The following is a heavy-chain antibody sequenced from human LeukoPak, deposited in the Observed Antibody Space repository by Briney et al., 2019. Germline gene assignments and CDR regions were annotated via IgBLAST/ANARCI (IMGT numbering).Heavy chain of an antibody. J-gene: IGHJ5*02. D-gene: IGHD3-10*01. CDR2: ISRSGSTI. CDR1: GFTFSSYE. V-gene: IGHV3-48*03. Sequence: PGGSLRLSCAASGFTFSSYEMNWVRQAPGKGLEWVSYISRSGSTIYYADSVKGRFTISRDNAKNSLYLQMNSLRAEDTAVYYCARGANYYGSGSHNWFDPWGQGTLVTVSS. CDR3: ARGANYYGSGSHNWFDP.